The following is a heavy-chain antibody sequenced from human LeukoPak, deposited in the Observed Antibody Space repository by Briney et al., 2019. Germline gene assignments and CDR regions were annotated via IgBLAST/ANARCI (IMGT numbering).Heavy chain of an antibody. CDR1: GYTFTGYY. Sequence: ASVRVSCKASGYTFTGYYMNWVRQAPGQGLEWMGWINPNSGDTSYAQKFQGRVTVTSDTSTSTVYMQVSSLRSEDTAVYYCATDILSGKNYWGQGTLVTVSS. CDR2: INPNSGDT. CDR3: ATDILSGKNY. J-gene: IGHJ4*02. D-gene: IGHD2-21*01. V-gene: IGHV1-2*02.